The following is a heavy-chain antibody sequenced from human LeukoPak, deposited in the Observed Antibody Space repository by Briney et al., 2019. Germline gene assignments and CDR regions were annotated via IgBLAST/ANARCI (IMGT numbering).Heavy chain of an antibody. CDR1: DGSFSGYY. V-gene: IGHV4-34*01. Sequence: SETLSLTCGVYDGSFSGYYWNWIRQPPGKGLEWIGEINHSGSTSYNPSLKSRVAMSVDTSKSLFSLRLTSVTAADTAVYYCARDGYGSGSYYWFDPWGQGTLVTVSS. CDR2: INHSGST. D-gene: IGHD3-10*01. J-gene: IGHJ5*02. CDR3: ARDGYGSGSYYWFDP.